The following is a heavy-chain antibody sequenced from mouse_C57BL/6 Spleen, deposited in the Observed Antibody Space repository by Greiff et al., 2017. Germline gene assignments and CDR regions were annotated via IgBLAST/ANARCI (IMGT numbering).Heavy chain of an antibody. CDR1: GYTFTSYW. D-gene: IGHD1-1*01. Sequence: VKLMESGAELAKPGASVKLSCKASGYTFTSYWMHWVKQRPGQGLEWIGYINPSSGYTKYNQKFKDKATLTADKSSRTAYMQLSSLTYEDSAVNDCARGDGSSYGWFADWGQGTLVTVSA. CDR2: INPSSGYT. J-gene: IGHJ3*01. V-gene: IGHV1-7*01. CDR3: ARGDGSSYGWFAD.